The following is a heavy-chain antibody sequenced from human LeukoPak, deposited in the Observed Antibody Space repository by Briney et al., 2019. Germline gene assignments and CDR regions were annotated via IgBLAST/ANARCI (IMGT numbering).Heavy chain of an antibody. V-gene: IGHV3-15*01. CDR1: GFTFSDAW. CDR3: TTWTFL. CDR2: VKSKTAGGTT. Sequence: RGSLRLSCAASGFTFSDAWMTWVRQAPGKGREWVGLVKSKTAGGTTGYGAHVKDRFTISRDDSKNTLYLQMNGLKTEDTAVYYCTTWTFLWGQGTLVTVSS. D-gene: IGHD2/OR15-2a*01. J-gene: IGHJ4*02.